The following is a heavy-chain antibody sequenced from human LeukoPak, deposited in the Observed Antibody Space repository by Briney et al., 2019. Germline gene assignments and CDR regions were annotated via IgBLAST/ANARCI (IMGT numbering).Heavy chain of an antibody. J-gene: IGHJ6*03. Sequence: SETLSLTCTVSGGSISSGGYYWSWIRQHPGKGLEWIGYIYYSGSTYYNPSLKSRVTISVDTSKNQFSLKLTSVTAADTAVYYCARDVPKEVPTPGDYYYYMDVWGKGTTVTVSS. CDR3: ARDVPKEVPTPGDYYYYMDV. V-gene: IGHV4-31*03. CDR2: IYYSGST. D-gene: IGHD4-23*01. CDR1: GGSISSGGYY.